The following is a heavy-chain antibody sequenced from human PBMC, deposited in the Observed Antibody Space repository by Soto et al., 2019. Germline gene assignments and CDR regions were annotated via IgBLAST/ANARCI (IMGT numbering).Heavy chain of an antibody. Sequence: ASVKVSCKASGYTFTGYYMHWVRQAPGQGLEWMGWINPNSGGTNYAQKFQGRVTMTRDTSISTAYMELSRLRSDDTAVYYCARGNVLRYFHWLSYYFDYWGQGTMLTVSS. CDR2: INPNSGGT. V-gene: IGHV1-2*02. CDR3: ARGNVLRYFHWLSYYFDY. D-gene: IGHD3-9*01. CDR1: GYTFTGYY. J-gene: IGHJ4*02.